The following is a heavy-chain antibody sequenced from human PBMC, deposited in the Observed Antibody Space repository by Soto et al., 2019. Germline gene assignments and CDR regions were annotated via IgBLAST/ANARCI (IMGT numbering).Heavy chain of an antibody. Sequence: SETLSLTCAVYGGSFSGYYWSWIRQPPGKGLEWIGEINHSGSTNYNPSPKSRVTISVDTSKNQFSLKLSSVTAADTAVYYCARGDRYCSSTSCYMRLYYYYGMDVWGQGTTVTVSS. D-gene: IGHD2-2*02. CDR1: GGSFSGYY. V-gene: IGHV4-34*01. J-gene: IGHJ6*02. CDR3: ARGDRYCSSTSCYMRLYYYYGMDV. CDR2: INHSGST.